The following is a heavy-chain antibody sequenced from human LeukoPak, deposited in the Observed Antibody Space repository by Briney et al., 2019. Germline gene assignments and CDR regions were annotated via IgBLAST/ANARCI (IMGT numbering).Heavy chain of an antibody. Sequence: SETLSLTCVVSGGSISSSKWWSWVRQPPGKGLEWIGEVYHSGSTNYNPSLKSRVTISVDKSKNQFSLKLSSVTAADTAIYYCASRDYSSGWYGYWGQGTLVTVSS. J-gene: IGHJ4*02. D-gene: IGHD6-19*01. CDR2: VYHSGST. V-gene: IGHV4-4*02. CDR3: ASRDYSSGWYGY. CDR1: GGSISSSKW.